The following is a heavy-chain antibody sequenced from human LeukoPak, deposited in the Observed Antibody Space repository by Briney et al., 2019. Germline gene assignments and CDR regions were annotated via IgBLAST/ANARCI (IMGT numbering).Heavy chain of an antibody. Sequence: EASVKVSCKVSGYTHTELSMHWVRQAPGKGLEWMGGFDPEDGETIYAQKFQGRVTMTEDTSTDTAYMELSSLRSEDTAVYYCATLRRIVGAYFDYWGQGTLVTVSS. V-gene: IGHV1-24*01. J-gene: IGHJ4*02. D-gene: IGHD1-26*01. CDR3: ATLRRIVGAYFDY. CDR2: FDPEDGET. CDR1: GYTHTELS.